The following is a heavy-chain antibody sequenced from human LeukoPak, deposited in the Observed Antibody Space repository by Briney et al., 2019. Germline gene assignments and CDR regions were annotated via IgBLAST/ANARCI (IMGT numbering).Heavy chain of an antibody. J-gene: IGHJ6*02. Sequence: GGSLRLSCAASGFTFSSYAMTWVRQTPGKGLEWVSAISGSGGSAYYADSVKGRFTFSRDNSKNTLYLQMNSLRAEDTAVYYCAKGRREGGRHHYGMDVWGQGTTVTVSS. CDR2: ISGSGGSA. CDR3: AKGRREGGRHHYGMDV. V-gene: IGHV3-23*01. D-gene: IGHD3-16*01. CDR1: GFTFSSYA.